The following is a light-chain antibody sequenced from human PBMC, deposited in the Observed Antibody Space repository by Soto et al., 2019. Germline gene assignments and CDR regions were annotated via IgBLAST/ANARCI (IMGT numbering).Light chain of an antibody. Sequence: QSALTQPRSVSGSPGQSVTISCTGTSSDVGGYNYVSWYQQHPGKAPKLMIYDVSKRPSGVPDRFSGSKSGNTASLTISGLQAEDEADYYCSSYTSSSTPFYVFGTGTKVTVL. V-gene: IGLV2-11*01. CDR1: SSDVGGYNY. J-gene: IGLJ1*01. CDR2: DVS. CDR3: SSYTSSSTPFYV.